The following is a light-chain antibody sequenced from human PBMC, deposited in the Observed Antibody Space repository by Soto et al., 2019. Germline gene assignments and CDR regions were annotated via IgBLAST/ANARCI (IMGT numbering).Light chain of an antibody. CDR1: SSDVGGYNF. V-gene: IGLV2-8*01. CDR3: SSYAGGNNLI. J-gene: IGLJ2*01. CDR2: EVN. Sequence: QSALTQPPSASGSPGQSVTISCTGTSSDVGGYNFVSWYQHHPGKAPKLMIYEVNKRPSGVPDRFSVSKSGSTASLTVSGLQDEDEADYYCSSYAGGNNLIFGGGTKVTVL.